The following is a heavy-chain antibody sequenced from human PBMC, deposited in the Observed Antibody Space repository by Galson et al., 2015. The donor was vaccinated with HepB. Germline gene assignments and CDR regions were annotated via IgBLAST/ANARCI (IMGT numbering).Heavy chain of an antibody. CDR3: ARNIEVVPPDILDYYYGMDV. CDR1: GGTFSNYA. Sequence: SVKVSCKASGGTFSNYAISWVRQAPGKGLEWMGRIIPILGVLNYAPKFQGRVTITADKSTSTAYMELSSLRSEDTAVYYCARNIEVVPPDILDYYYGMDVWGQGTTVTVSS. CDR2: IIPILGVL. V-gene: IGHV1-69*04. D-gene: IGHD2-2*02. J-gene: IGHJ6*02.